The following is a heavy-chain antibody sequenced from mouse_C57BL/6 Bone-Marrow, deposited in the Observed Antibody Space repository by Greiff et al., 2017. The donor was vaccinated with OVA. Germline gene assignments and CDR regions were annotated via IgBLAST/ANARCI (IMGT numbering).Heavy chain of an antibody. J-gene: IGHJ3*01. Sequence: VQLVESGAELARPGASVKLSCKASGYTFTSYGISWVKQSTGQGLEWIGEIYPRSGNTYYNEKFKGKATLTADKSSSTAYMELRSLTSEDSAVYCCASKTDYGYPSFAYWGQGTLVTVSA. D-gene: IGHD2-2*01. V-gene: IGHV1-81*01. CDR2: IYPRSGNT. CDR1: GYTFTSYG. CDR3: ASKTDYGYPSFAY.